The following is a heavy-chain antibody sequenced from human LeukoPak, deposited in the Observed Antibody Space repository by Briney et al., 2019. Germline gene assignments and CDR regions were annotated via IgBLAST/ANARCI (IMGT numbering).Heavy chain of an antibody. CDR2: IKKKNDGGTT. Sequence: GGSLRLSCAVSGSTLSDVWMSWVRQAPGKGLEWVGRIKKKNDGGTTDYAAPVKGRFSISRDDSKNTLYLQMNSLKSEDTAVYYCTTGPDWGQFDSWGQGTPVIVSS. CDR1: GSTLSDVW. D-gene: IGHD7-27*01. CDR3: TTGPDWGQFDS. J-gene: IGHJ4*02. V-gene: IGHV3-15*01.